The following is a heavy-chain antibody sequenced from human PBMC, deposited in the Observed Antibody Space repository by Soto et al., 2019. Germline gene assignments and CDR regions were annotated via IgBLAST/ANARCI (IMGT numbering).Heavy chain of an antibody. V-gene: IGHV1-18*01. D-gene: IGHD3-22*01. J-gene: IGHJ4*02. Sequence: QVQLVQSGAEVKKPGASVKVSCKASGYTFTSYGISWVRQAPGQGLEWMGWISAYNGNTNYAQKLQGRVTMTTDTSTSTGYMEQTRLRSDDTAVYYCAGDGYYESSGYRTDFDYWGQGTLVTVSS. CDR1: GYTFTSYG. CDR3: AGDGYYESSGYRTDFDY. CDR2: ISAYNGNT.